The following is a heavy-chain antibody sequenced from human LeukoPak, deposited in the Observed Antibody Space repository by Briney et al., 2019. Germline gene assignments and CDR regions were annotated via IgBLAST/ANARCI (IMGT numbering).Heavy chain of an antibody. CDR1: GGSISSYY. V-gene: IGHV4-59*01. CDR3: AKDRGSRYDFWSGYYHYYYGMDV. J-gene: IGHJ6*02. Sequence: SETLSLTCTVSGGSISSYYWSWIRQPPGKGLEWIGYIYYSGSTNYNPSLKSRVTISVDTSKNQFSLKLSSVTAADTAVYYCAKDRGSRYDFWSGYYHYYYGMDVWGQGTTVTVSS. D-gene: IGHD3-3*01. CDR2: IYYSGST.